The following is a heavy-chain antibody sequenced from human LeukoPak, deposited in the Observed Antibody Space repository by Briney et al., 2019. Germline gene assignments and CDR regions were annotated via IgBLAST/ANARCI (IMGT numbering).Heavy chain of an antibody. Sequence: GGSLRLSCAASGFTFTSYAMIWVRQAPGKGLEWVSVISGSGGSAYYADSVKGRFTISRDNSKRTLDLQMSSLRAEDTAVYYCAKGLHYYYYGSMNYWGQGTLVTVSS. CDR2: ISGSGGSA. CDR1: GFTFTSYA. J-gene: IGHJ4*02. D-gene: IGHD3-10*01. CDR3: AKGLHYYYYGSMNY. V-gene: IGHV3-23*01.